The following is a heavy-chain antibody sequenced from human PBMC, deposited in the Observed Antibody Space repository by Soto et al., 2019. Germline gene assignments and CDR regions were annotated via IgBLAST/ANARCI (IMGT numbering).Heavy chain of an antibody. D-gene: IGHD3-10*01. J-gene: IGHJ4*02. V-gene: IGHV1-2*04. CDR3: ARGRELPPYYFDY. CDR2: INPNSGGT. CDR1: GCTFPGYY. Sequence: ASVKVSCKASGCTFPGYYMHWVRQATGQGLEWMGWINPNSGGTNYAQKFQGWVTMTRDTSISTAYMELSRLRSDDTAVYYCARGRELPPYYFDYWGQGTLVTVSS.